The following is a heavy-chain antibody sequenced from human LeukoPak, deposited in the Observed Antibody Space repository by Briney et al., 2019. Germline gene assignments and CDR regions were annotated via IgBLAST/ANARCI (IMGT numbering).Heavy chain of an antibody. CDR2: ISAYNGNT. Sequence: ASVKVSCKASGYTFTSYGISWVRQAPGQGLEWMGWISAYNGNTNYAQKLQGRVTMTTDTSTSTAYMELRSLRSEDTAVYYCARDSGLQGDYYYMDVWGKGTTVTVSS. J-gene: IGHJ6*03. CDR3: ARDSGLQGDYYYMDV. CDR1: GYTFTSYG. V-gene: IGHV1-18*01. D-gene: IGHD4-11*01.